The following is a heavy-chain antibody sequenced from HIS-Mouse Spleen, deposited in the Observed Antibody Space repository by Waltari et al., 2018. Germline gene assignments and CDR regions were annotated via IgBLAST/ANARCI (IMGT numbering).Heavy chain of an antibody. Sequence: QVQLVESGGGVVQPGRSLRLSGAASGFPFSSYGMHWVRQAPGKGLEWVAVISYDGSNKYYADSVKGRFTISRDNSKNTLYLQMNSLRAEDTAVYYCAKDTSGSYSDYWGQGTLVTVSS. D-gene: IGHD1-26*01. CDR1: GFPFSSYG. CDR2: ISYDGSNK. CDR3: AKDTSGSYSDY. J-gene: IGHJ4*02. V-gene: IGHV3-30*18.